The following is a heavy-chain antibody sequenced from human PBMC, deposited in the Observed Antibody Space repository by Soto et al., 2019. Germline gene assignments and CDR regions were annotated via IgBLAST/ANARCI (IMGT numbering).Heavy chain of an antibody. V-gene: IGHV4-34*01. CDR1: GGSFSGNY. CDR2: ISHSGSGT. Sequence: VQLQQWGAGLLKPSETLTLTCTVYGGSFSGNYWSWIRQPPGMGLEWIGEISHSGSGTNYNPSLKSRVTISVDTSKNQISLKLSSVTAADTAMYYCARGHLPGGNTFYYDYWGQGTLVSVSS. D-gene: IGHD2-15*01. J-gene: IGHJ4*02. CDR3: ARGHLPGGNTFYYDY.